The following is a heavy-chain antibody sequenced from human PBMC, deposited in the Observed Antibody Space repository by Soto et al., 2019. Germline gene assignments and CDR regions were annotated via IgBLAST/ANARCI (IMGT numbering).Heavy chain of an antibody. CDR3: AKKFCSGSGCYPPGLDY. CDR2: ISGSGGGT. CDR1: GFTYSNYA. Sequence: GGSLRLSCAASGFTYSNYAMIWVRQTPEKGLEWVSSISGSGGGTNYADSVKGRFTISRDNSKNTLYLQMDSLRAEDTALYYCAKKFCSGSGCYPPGLDYWGQGTLVTVSS. J-gene: IGHJ4*02. D-gene: IGHD2-15*01. V-gene: IGHV3-23*01.